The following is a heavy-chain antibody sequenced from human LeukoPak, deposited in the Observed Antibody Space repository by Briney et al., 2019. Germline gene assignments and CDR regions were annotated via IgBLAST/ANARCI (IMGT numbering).Heavy chain of an antibody. V-gene: IGHV7-4-1*02. Sequence: ASVKVSCKASGDTFSRYAISWVRQAPGQGLEWMGWINTNTGNPTYAQGFTGRFVFSLDTSVSTAYLQISSLKAEDTAVYYCARDWGGWNQAYWGQGTLVTVSS. CDR1: GDTFSRYA. D-gene: IGHD1-1*01. J-gene: IGHJ4*02. CDR2: INTNTGNP. CDR3: ARDWGGWNQAY.